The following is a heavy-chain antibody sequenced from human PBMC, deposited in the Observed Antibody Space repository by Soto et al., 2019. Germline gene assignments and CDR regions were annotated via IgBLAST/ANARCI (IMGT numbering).Heavy chain of an antibody. V-gene: IGHV3-74*01. Sequence: PGGSLRLSCAASGFTFSSYWMHWVRQAPGKGLVWFSRINPDGSATNYADSVKGRFTISRDNAKNTLYLQMNSLRAEDTAVFSCGRGGSDSPMAPGYWGPGTLVTVSS. D-gene: IGHD5-18*01. CDR2: INPDGSAT. CDR3: GRGGSDSPMAPGY. CDR1: GFTFSSYW. J-gene: IGHJ4*02.